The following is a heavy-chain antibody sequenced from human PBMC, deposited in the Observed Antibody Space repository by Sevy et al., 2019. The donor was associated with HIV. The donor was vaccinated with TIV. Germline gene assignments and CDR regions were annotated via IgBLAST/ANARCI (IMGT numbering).Heavy chain of an antibody. CDR3: AKIVGYYYDSSGYYECFDY. Sequence: GGSLRLSCAASGFTFSSYAMSWVRQAPGKGLEWVSAISGSGDSTYYADSVKGRFTISRDNSKNTLYLQMNSLRAEDTAVYYCAKIVGYYYDSSGYYECFDYWGQGTLVTVSS. J-gene: IGHJ4*02. V-gene: IGHV3-23*01. CDR1: GFTFSSYA. D-gene: IGHD3-22*01. CDR2: ISGSGDST.